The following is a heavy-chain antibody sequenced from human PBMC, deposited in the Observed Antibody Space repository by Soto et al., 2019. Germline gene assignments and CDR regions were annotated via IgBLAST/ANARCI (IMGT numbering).Heavy chain of an antibody. J-gene: IGHJ6*02. CDR2: IYASDST. Sequence: EVQLVESGGGLIQPGGSLRLSCAVSGLTVSSYAMSWVRQAPGEGLEWVSVIYASDSTHYADSVMGRFSISRDKSKPTLFPQLISLRAEDTAVYYCAKGWMDVWGQGTTVTGS. CDR1: GLTVSSYA. V-gene: IGHV3-53*01. CDR3: AKGWMDV.